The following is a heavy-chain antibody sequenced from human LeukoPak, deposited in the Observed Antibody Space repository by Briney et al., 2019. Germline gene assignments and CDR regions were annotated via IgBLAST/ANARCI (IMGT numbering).Heavy chain of an antibody. CDR3: AKVRMGYSGYDPLFDC. CDR2: ISGGGDSS. V-gene: IGHV3-23*01. CDR1: GFTFSTYA. D-gene: IGHD5-12*01. J-gene: IGHJ4*02. Sequence: GRSLRLSYTASGFTFSTYAMSWVRQAPGKEQDWVLRISGGGDSSFYTDSVRGRFIVCRNNSKNPLYFQMNSLRAEDTAVYYCAKVRMGYSGYDPLFDCWGQGTQVTVSS.